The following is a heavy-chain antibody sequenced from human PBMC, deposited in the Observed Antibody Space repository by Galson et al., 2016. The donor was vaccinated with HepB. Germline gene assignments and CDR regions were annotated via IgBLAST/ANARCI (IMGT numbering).Heavy chain of an antibody. CDR2: ISGSGGRT. CDR1: GFTFSNYA. CDR3: AKAGSGWSGKARYSDL. D-gene: IGHD6-19*01. V-gene: IGHV3-23*01. Sequence: SLRLSCAASGFTFSNYAMNWVRQTPGKGLEWVTGISGSGGRTFYADSVKGRFSISRDNSKNALYLQMNNLRDEDTAEYFCAKAGSGWSGKARYSDLWRRGTLVTVSS. J-gene: IGHJ2*01.